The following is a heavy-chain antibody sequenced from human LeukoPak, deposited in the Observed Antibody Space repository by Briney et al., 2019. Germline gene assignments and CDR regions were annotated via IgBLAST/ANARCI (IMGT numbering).Heavy chain of an antibody. CDR1: GFTFSRYS. CDR2: ISISSNYI. Sequence: GGSLRLSCAASGFTFSRYSMNWVRQAPGKGLEWVSSISISSNYIYYADSVKGRFTISRDNAKNSLYLQVNSLRAEDTAVYYCARDRSGYDLDSFDYWGQGTLVTVSS. CDR3: ARDRSGYDLDSFDY. D-gene: IGHD5-12*01. J-gene: IGHJ4*02. V-gene: IGHV3-21*04.